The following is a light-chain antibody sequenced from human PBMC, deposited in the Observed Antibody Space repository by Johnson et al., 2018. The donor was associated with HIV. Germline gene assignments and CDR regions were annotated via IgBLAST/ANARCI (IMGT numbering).Light chain of an antibody. CDR2: AND. CDR1: TSNIGDNY. J-gene: IGLJ1*01. CDR3: GTWDSSLRAFV. V-gene: IGLV1-51*01. Sequence: QSILTQPPSVSAAPGQKVTISCSGSTSNIGDNYVSWYRQLPGTAPKLLISANDKRPSGIPDRFSGSKSCTSATLGITGLQTGDEADYYCGTWDSSLRAFVFGTGTKVTVL.